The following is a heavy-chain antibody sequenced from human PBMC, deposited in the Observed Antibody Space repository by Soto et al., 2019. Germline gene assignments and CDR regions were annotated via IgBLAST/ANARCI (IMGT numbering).Heavy chain of an antibody. CDR3: ARTSSTANFEG. J-gene: IGHJ4*02. CDR2: IRAFSGRK. V-gene: IGHV1-18*01. D-gene: IGHD1-26*01. Sequence: QVQLVQSGAEVKKPGASVKVSCKTSGFNFFNYGYTWVRQAPGQGLESVGCIRAFSGRKDYAPKFQGRVTLTADTSTSTAYMELGSLTSDDTAVYYCARTSSTANFEGWGQGTLVTVSS. CDR1: GFNFFNYG.